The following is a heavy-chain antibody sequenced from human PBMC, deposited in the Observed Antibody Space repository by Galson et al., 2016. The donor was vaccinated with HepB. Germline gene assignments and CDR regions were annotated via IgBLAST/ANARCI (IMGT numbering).Heavy chain of an antibody. CDR1: GFTFRSFT. CDR2: ISYDGSNK. D-gene: IGHD5-24*01. CDR3: ARDGWLTGRGIRGGLDV. J-gene: IGHJ6*04. V-gene: IGHV3-30*04. Sequence: SLRLSCAVSGFTFRSFTMHWVRRAPGKGLEWLAVISYDGSNKFYADSVKGRFIISRDNSKNTLYLQMNSLRAEDTAVYYCARDGWLTGRGIRGGLDVWGSGTTVTVSS.